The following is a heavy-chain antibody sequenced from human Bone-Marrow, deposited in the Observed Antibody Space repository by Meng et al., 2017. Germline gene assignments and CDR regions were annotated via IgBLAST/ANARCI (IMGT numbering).Heavy chain of an antibody. CDR1: GFSFSNYG. CDR2: IYFDGSNE. CDR3: ARTRRIAAAGTMYYYYGMDV. D-gene: IGHD6-13*01. J-gene: IGHJ6*02. V-gene: IGHV3-33*01. Sequence: GESLKISCAASGFSFSNYGMHWVRQAPGKGLEWVAVIYFDGSNEYYADSVKGRFTISRDNAKNTLYLQMNSLRAEDTAVYYCARTRRIAAAGTMYYYYGMDVWGQGTTVTVSS.